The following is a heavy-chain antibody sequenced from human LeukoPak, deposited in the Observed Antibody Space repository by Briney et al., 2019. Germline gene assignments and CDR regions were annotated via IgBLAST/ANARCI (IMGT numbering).Heavy chain of an antibody. CDR2: ISWNSGSI. J-gene: IGHJ3*02. CDR3: ARPIWWELDGAFDI. Sequence: PGGSLRLSCAASGFTFDDYAMHWVRQAPGKGLEWVSGISWNSGSIGYADSVKGRFTISRDNAKNSLYLQMNSLRAEDTAVYYCARPIWWELDGAFDIWGQGTMVTVSS. D-gene: IGHD1-26*01. V-gene: IGHV3-9*01. CDR1: GFTFDDYA.